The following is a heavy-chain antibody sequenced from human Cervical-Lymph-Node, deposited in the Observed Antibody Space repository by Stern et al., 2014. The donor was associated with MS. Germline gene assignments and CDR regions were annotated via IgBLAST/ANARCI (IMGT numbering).Heavy chain of an antibody. CDR2: LYQCGST. CDR3: ARDYDGY. J-gene: IGHJ4*02. V-gene: IGHV4-4*02. D-gene: IGHD3-16*01. Sequence: VQLVESGPGLVKPSGTLALTCAVSGGSLISSNWWSWVRQPTGKGLEWIGELYQCGSTNYNTSLKSRLTISLDKSKTQFSLKLTSVTAADTAMYYCARDYDGYWGQGTLVTVSS. CDR1: GGSLISSNW.